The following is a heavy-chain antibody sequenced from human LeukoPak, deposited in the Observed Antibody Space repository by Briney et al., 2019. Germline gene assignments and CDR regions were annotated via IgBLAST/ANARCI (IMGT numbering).Heavy chain of an antibody. CDR1: GYSISSGYY. V-gene: IGHV4-38-2*01. CDR3: ARTLVVVITTKPFSYNWFDP. CDR2: IYHSGST. D-gene: IGHD3-22*01. Sequence: SETLSLTCAVSGYSISSGYYWGWIRQPPGKGLEWIGSIYHSGSTYYNPSLKSRVTISVDTSKNQFSLKLSSVTAADTAVYYCARTLVVVITTKPFSYNWFDPWSQGTLVTVSS. J-gene: IGHJ5*02.